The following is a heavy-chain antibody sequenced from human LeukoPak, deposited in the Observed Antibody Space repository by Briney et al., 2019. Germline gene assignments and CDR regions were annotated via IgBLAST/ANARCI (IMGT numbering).Heavy chain of an antibody. D-gene: IGHD6-19*01. CDR2: IKEDGSEK. CDR3: ARGSSASGWFFDY. CDR1: GFNFSNYW. V-gene: IGHV3-7*01. J-gene: IGHJ4*02. Sequence: QSGGSLRLSCAASGFNFSNYWMSWVRQAPGKGLEWVANIKEDGSEKYYVDSVKGRFTISRDNAKNSLYLQMSSLRAEDSAVYYCARGSSASGWFFDYWGQGTLVTVSS.